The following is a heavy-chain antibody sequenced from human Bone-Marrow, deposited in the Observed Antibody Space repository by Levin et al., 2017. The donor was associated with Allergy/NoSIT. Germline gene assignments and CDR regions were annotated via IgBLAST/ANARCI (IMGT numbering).Heavy chain of an antibody. D-gene: IGHD6-19*01. CDR2: ISDDGSNI. CDR3: ARGYNSGWWSSLADYYYGMDV. V-gene: IGHV3-30-3*01. CDR1: GFTFSRSA. J-gene: IGHJ6*02. Sequence: PGGSLRLSCAASGFTFSRSAMHWVRQAPGKGLEWVTLISDDGSNIYYADSVKGRFTISRDNSKNTLYLQMNSLRAEDTAVYYCARGYNSGWWSSLADYYYGMDVWGQGTTVTVSS.